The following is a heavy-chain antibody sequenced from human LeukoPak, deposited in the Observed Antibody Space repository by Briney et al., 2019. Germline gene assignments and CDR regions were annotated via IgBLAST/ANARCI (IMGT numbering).Heavy chain of an antibody. J-gene: IGHJ5*02. Sequence: GASVKVSCKASGYTFTSYYMHWVRQAPGQGLEWMGIINPSGGSTSYAQKFQGRVTMTRDTSISTAYMELSRLRSDDTAVYYCARGGGRIAVAGDNWFDPWGQGTLVTVSS. CDR1: GYTFTSYY. D-gene: IGHD6-19*01. V-gene: IGHV1-46*01. CDR3: ARGGGRIAVAGDNWFDP. CDR2: INPSGGST.